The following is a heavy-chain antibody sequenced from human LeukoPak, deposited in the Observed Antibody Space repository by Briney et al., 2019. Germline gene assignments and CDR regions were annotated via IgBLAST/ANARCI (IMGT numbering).Heavy chain of an antibody. D-gene: IGHD3-10*01. J-gene: IGHJ4*02. V-gene: IGHV1-2*02. CDR3: ARDLFAFGFGESPY. CDR1: GYTFTGYY. Sequence: GALVKVPCKASGYTFTGYYMHWVRQAPGQGLEWMGWINPNSGGTNYAQKFQGRVTMTRDTSISTAYMELSRLRSDDTAVYYCARDLFAFGFGESPYWGQGTLVTVSS. CDR2: INPNSGGT.